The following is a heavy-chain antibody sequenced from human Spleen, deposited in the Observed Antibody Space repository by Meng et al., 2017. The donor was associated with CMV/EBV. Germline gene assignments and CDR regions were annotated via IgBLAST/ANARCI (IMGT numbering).Heavy chain of an antibody. CDR3: ARDRDLHLYQLLSDGFDY. J-gene: IGHJ4*02. CDR2: ISYDGSNK. CDR1: AFSFGSYA. Sequence: GESLKISCAASAFSFGSYAMHWVRQAPGKGLEWVAVISYDGSNKYYADSVKGRFTISRDNSKNTLYLQMNSLRAEDTAVYYCARDRDLHLYQLLSDGFDYWGQGTLVTVSS. D-gene: IGHD2-2*01. V-gene: IGHV3-30-3*01.